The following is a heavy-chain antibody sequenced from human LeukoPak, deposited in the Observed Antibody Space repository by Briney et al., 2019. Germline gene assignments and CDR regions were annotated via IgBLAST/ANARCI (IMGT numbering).Heavy chain of an antibody. D-gene: IGHD2-21*02. CDR2: IWFDGSNT. CDR1: GFTFNNYG. J-gene: IGHJ4*02. CDR3: GRGNFPHCSGDCFDS. Sequence: GGSLRLSCAASGFTFNNYGMHWVRQAPGKGLEWVGVIWFDGSNTRYADSVKGRFTIARDDSKNTVYLQMNSLSGEETAVYYCGRGNFPHCSGDCFDSWGQGTLVTVSS. V-gene: IGHV3-33*01.